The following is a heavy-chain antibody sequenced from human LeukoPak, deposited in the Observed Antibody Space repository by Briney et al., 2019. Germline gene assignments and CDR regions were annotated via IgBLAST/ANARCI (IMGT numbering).Heavy chain of an antibody. CDR1: GFTFNGYA. Sequence: GGSLRLSCAASGFTFNGYAMHWVRQPPGKGLEWLSIISWNSGYICYADSVKGRFTVSRDNTEDSVYLQMNSLRPEDTAFYFCAKVRGTYSSGFFFDSWGQGTLVTVSS. V-gene: IGHV3-9*01. J-gene: IGHJ4*02. CDR2: ISWNSGYI. D-gene: IGHD6-19*01. CDR3: AKVRGTYSSGFFFDS.